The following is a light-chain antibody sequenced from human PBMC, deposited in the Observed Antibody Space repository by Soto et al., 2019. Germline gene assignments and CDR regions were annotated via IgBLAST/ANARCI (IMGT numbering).Light chain of an antibody. CDR3: MQALQTPPYT. J-gene: IGKJ2*01. CDR2: LGS. V-gene: IGKV2-28*01. CDR1: QSLLHSNGYNY. Sequence: DIVMTQSPLSLPVTPGEPASISCRSSQSLLHSNGYNYLDWYLQKPGQSPQLLIYLGSNRASGAPDRFSGRGSGTDFTLKISRVEAEDVGIYYCMQALQTPPYTFGQGTKLEIK.